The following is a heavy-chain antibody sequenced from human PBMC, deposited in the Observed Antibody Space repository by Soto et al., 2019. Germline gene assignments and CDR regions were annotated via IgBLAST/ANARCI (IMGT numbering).Heavy chain of an antibody. CDR2: ISYDGSNK. V-gene: IGHV3-30*18. CDR3: AKASIAAADYYGMDV. CDR1: GFTFSSYG. D-gene: IGHD6-13*01. Sequence: GGSLRLSCAASGFTFSSYGMHWVRQAPGKGLEWVAVISYDGSNKYYADSVKGRFTISRDNSKNTLYLQMNSLRAEDTAVYYCAKASIAAADYYGMDVWGQGTTVTVSS. J-gene: IGHJ6*02.